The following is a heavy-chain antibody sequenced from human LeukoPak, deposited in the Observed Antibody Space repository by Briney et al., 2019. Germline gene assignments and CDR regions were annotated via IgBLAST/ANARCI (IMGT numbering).Heavy chain of an antibody. CDR2: ISWNSGSI. CDR3: AKAATVTSNWFDP. D-gene: IGHD4-17*01. V-gene: IGHV3-9*01. CDR1: GFTFDDYA. J-gene: IGHJ5*02. Sequence: GGSLRLSCAASGFTFDDYAMHWVRQAPGKGLEWVSGISWNSGSIGYADSVKGRFTISRDNAKNSLYLQMNSLRAEDTALYYCAKAATVTSNWFDPWGQGTLVTVSS.